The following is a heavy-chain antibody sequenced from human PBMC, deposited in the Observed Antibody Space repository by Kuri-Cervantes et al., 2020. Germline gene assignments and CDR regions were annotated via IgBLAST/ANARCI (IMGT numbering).Heavy chain of an antibody. J-gene: IGHJ4*02. CDR1: GFTFSSYW. D-gene: IGHD3-16*02. CDR3: ARLGDYVWGSYRGFDY. V-gene: IGHV3-74*01. CDR2: INSDGSST. Sequence: GGSLRLSCAASGFTFSSYWMHWVRQAPGKGLVWVSRINSDGSSTSYADSVKGRFTISRDNAKNTLYLQMNSLRAEDTAVYYCARLGDYVWGSYRGFDYWGQGTLVTVSS.